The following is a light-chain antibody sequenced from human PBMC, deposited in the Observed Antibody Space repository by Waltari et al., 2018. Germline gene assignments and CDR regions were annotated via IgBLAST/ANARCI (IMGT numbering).Light chain of an antibody. CDR1: QSVGTT. V-gene: IGKV3-20*01. CDR3: QHYVRLPAT. Sequence: EIVLTQSPGTLSLSPGERATLSCRASQSVGTTLAWYQQKPGQAPRLLLYAASNRATGIPDRFSGIGSGTDFSLTISRLEPEDFAVYYCQHYVRLPATFGQGTKVAIK. J-gene: IGKJ1*01. CDR2: AAS.